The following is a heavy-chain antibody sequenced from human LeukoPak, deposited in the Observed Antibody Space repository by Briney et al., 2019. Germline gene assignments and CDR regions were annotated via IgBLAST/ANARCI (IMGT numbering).Heavy chain of an antibody. D-gene: IGHD1-1*01. CDR3: ARGRVSSSTWYSTYYYYFYMDV. J-gene: IGHJ6*03. Sequence: PSETLSLTCTVSGGSISSSSYYWGWIRQPPGKGLEWIGSIYYSGSTYYNPSLKSRVTLSVDTSKNQFSLRLRSVTAADTAVYFCARGRVSSSTWYSTYYYYFYMDVWGKGTTVTVSS. V-gene: IGHV4-39*07. CDR2: IYYSGST. CDR1: GGSISSSSYY.